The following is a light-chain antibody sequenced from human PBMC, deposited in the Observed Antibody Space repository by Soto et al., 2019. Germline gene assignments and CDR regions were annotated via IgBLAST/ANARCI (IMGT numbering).Light chain of an antibody. V-gene: IGLV2-8*01. Sequence: QSVLTQPPSASGSPGQSVTISCTGTSSDVGGYNYVSWYQQHPGKAHKLMIYEVSKRPSGVHDRFSGSKSGNTASLTVSGLQPEDEADYYCSSYAGSNKSVFGTGTKLTVL. CDR2: EVS. CDR3: SSYAGSNKSV. CDR1: SSDVGGYNY. J-gene: IGLJ1*01.